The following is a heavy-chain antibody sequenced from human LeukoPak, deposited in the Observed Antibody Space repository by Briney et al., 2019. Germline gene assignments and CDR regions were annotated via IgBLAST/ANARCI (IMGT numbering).Heavy chain of an antibody. CDR1: GFIVSANY. V-gene: IGHV3-11*04. CDR3: ARESVDWFDP. J-gene: IGHJ5*02. Sequence: PGGSLRLSCATSGFIVSANYMTWVRQAPGKGLEWVSYISSSGSTKYYADSVKGRFTISRGNAKNSLYLQMNSLRAEDTAVYYCARESVDWFDPWGQGTLVTVSS. CDR2: ISSSGSTK.